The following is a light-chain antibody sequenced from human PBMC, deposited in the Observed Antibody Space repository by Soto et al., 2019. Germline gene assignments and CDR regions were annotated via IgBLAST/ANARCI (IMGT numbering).Light chain of an antibody. V-gene: IGKV3-15*01. Sequence: EIVMTQSPATLSVSPGERATLSCRASQSVSSRLAWYQQKPGQAPRLLIHDASTRATGIPARFSGSGSWTEFTRTISSLQSEDFAVYYCQQYIKWPTFGQGTKVESK. CDR1: QSVSSR. CDR3: QQYIKWPT. CDR2: DAS. J-gene: IGKJ1*01.